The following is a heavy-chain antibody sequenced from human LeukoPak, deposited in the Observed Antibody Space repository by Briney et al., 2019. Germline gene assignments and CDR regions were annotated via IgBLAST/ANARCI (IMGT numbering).Heavy chain of an antibody. V-gene: IGHV4-61*05. Sequence: SETLSLTCTVSGGSISSSSYYWGWIRQPPGKGLEWIGYIYYSGSTNYNPSLKSRVTISVDTSKNQFSLKLSSVTAADTAVYYCARGVVVPAAIRPDYFDYWGQGTLVTVSS. CDR1: GGSISSSSYY. J-gene: IGHJ4*02. CDR2: IYYSGST. CDR3: ARGVVVPAAIRPDYFDY. D-gene: IGHD2-2*02.